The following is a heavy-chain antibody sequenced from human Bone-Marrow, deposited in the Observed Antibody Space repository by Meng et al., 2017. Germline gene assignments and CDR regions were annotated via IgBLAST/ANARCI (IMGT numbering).Heavy chain of an antibody. CDR1: GGSVSSGSYY. J-gene: IGHJ4*02. CDR3: ARANTIFGVGQYDY. D-gene: IGHD3-3*01. CDR2: IYSSGST. V-gene: IGHV4-61*01. Sequence: SETLSLTSTVSGGSVSSGSYYWSWIRQPPVKGLEWIGYIYSSGSTNYNPSLKSRVTISVDTSKNQFSLKLSSVTAADTAVYYCARANTIFGVGQYDYWGQGTLVTVSS.